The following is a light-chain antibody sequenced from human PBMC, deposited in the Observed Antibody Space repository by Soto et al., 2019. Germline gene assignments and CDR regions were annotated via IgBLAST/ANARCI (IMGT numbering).Light chain of an antibody. Sequence: QSALTQPASVSGSPGQSITISCSGTSSDVGAYDFVSWYQQHPGKAPKLMVFEVSNRPSGVSNRFSGSKSGNTASLTISGLEAEDEAYYYCSEDTTTSALVVFGGGTKLTVL. CDR1: SSDVGAYDF. J-gene: IGLJ2*01. CDR2: EVS. CDR3: SEDTTTSALVV. V-gene: IGLV2-14*01.